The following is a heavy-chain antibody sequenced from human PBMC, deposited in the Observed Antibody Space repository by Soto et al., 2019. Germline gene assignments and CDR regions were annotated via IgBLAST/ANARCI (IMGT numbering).Heavy chain of an antibody. Sequence: QVQLQQWGAGLLKPSETLSLTCAVYGGSFSGYYWTWIRQPPGTGLEWIGEINHSGSTNYNPSLKRCCPIPVSTSKNQFSPELTFVDAAGPAVVFCAKGKMSGPFDYWGQGTLVTVSS. CDR2: INHSGST. CDR3: AKGKMSGPFDY. J-gene: IGHJ4*02. CDR1: GGSFSGYY. V-gene: IGHV4-34*01.